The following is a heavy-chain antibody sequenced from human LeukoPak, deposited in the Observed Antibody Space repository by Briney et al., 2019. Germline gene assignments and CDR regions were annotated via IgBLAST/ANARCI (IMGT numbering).Heavy chain of an antibody. J-gene: IGHJ5*02. Sequence: SETLSLTCSVSGGSISSSTYYWGWIRQPPGKGLEWIGNIYNSGSTYYNPSLKSRVTISVDTSKNRFSLKLSSVTAADTAVYYCARQAYSSNLGWFDPWGQGTLVTVSS. CDR1: GGSISSSTYY. V-gene: IGHV4-39*01. D-gene: IGHD6-13*01. CDR3: ARQAYSSNLGWFDP. CDR2: IYNSGST.